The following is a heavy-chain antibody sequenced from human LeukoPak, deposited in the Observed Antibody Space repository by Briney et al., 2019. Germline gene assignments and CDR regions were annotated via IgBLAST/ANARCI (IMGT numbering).Heavy chain of an antibody. CDR3: ARVESAFDI. CDR2: INPNSGGT. Sequence: ASVKVSCKASGYTFTSYGISWVRQAPGQWLEWMGWINPNSGGTNYAQKFQGRVTMTRDTSISTAYMELSRLRSDDTAVYYCARVESAFDIWGQGTMVTVSS. CDR1: GYTFTSYG. V-gene: IGHV1-2*02. J-gene: IGHJ3*02. D-gene: IGHD5-24*01.